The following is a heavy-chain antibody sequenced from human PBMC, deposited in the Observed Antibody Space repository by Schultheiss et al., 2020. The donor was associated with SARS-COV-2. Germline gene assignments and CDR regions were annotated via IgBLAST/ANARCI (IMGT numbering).Heavy chain of an antibody. V-gene: IGHV3-30*03. D-gene: IGHD3-16*01. CDR2: ISYDGSNK. CDR3: ARAGLYTYGHHYFDF. CDR1: GFTFSSYG. J-gene: IGHJ4*02. Sequence: GGSLRLSCAASGFTFSSYGMHWVRQAPGKGLEWVAVISYDGSNKYYADSVKGRFTISRDNSKNTLYLQMNSLRAEDTAVYYCARAGLYTYGHHYFDFWGQGTLVTVSS.